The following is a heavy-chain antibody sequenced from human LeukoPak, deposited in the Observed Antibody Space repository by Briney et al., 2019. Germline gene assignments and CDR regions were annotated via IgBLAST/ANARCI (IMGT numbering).Heavy chain of an antibody. CDR3: ARDRHFVAATVIDY. CDR1: GFTLSSYS. CDR2: ISSSSSTI. Sequence: PGGSLRLSCAASGFTLSSYSMNWVRQAPGKGLEWVSYISSSSSTIYYADSVKGRFTISRDNAKNSLYLQMNSLRDEDTAVYYCARDRHFVAATVIDYWGQGTLVTVSS. J-gene: IGHJ4*02. D-gene: IGHD2-15*01. V-gene: IGHV3-48*02.